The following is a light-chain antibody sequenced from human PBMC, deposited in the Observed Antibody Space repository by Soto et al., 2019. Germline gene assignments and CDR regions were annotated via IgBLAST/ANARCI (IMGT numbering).Light chain of an antibody. V-gene: IGKV3-15*01. Sequence: EIVLTQSPATLSVSPGERATLSCRASQSVGGNLAWYQQKPGQAPRLLIHGASTRATGIPARFSGSGSGTDFTLTISSLQSEDFAVYYCQQYNNWPPYTFGQGTKLEIK. CDR1: QSVGGN. CDR3: QQYNNWPPYT. J-gene: IGKJ2*01. CDR2: GAS.